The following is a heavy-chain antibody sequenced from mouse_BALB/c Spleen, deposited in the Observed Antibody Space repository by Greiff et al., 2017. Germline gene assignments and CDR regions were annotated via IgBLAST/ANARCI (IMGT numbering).Heavy chain of an antibody. J-gene: IGHJ4*01. D-gene: IGHD1-1*01. CDR1: GFTFSSYA. Sequence: EVQLVESGGGLVKPGGSLKLSCAASGFTFSSYAMSWVRQTPEKRLEWVASISSGGSTYYPDSVKGRFTISRDNARNILYLQMSSLRSEDTAMYYCARGGFITTVVGYYYAMDYWGQGTSVTVSS. CDR2: ISSGGST. CDR3: ARGGFITTVVGYYYAMDY. V-gene: IGHV5-6-5*01.